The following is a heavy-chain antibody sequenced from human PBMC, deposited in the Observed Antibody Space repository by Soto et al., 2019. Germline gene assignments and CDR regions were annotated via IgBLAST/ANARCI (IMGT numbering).Heavy chain of an antibody. V-gene: IGHV4-39*01. Sequence: SETLSLTCTFSGGSISSGDYSWGWIRQPPGKGLEWIGTFYYSENTYYNPSLKSRVTISVDTSKNQFSLKLSSVTAADTAVYYCAKLAGYCSGNSCHGDYAMDVWGQGTTVTVSS. J-gene: IGHJ6*02. D-gene: IGHD2-15*01. CDR3: AKLAGYCSGNSCHGDYAMDV. CDR1: GGSISSGDYS. CDR2: FYYSENT.